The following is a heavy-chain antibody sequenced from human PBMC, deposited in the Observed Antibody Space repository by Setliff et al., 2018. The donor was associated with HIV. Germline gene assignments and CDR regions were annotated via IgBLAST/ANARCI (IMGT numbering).Heavy chain of an antibody. J-gene: IGHJ4*02. CDR2: IRSKAYGGTT. CDR3: ARGTSGSGWYGDY. Sequence: GGSLRLSCKASGFTFSDHTMSWFRQAPGKGLECIGFIRSKAYGGTTEYAASVKGRFTISRDDSNSIAYLQMNSLKTEDTAVYYCARGTSGSGWYGDYWGQGTLVTVSS. CDR1: GFTFSDHT. V-gene: IGHV3-49*03. D-gene: IGHD6-19*01.